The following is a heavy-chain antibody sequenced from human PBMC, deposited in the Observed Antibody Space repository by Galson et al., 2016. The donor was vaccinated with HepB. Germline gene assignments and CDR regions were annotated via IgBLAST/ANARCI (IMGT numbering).Heavy chain of an antibody. Sequence: TLSLTCTVSGGSIXXXNYXXXWXXXPAXXXLEXXXRVXXTGXXXYNXXLKSRLAIXLDTSXNQFSLKVTSVTASXXAVYYCVKEAYTYGALHDYFEYCGXGTLXXVSS. J-gene: IGHJ4*01. CDR1: GGSIXXXNYX. V-gene: IGHV4-61*02. CDR3: VKEAYTYGALHDYFEY. D-gene: IGHD4/OR15-4a*01. CDR2: VXXTGXX.